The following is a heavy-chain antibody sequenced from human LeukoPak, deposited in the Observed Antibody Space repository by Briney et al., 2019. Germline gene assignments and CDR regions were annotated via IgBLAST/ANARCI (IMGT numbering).Heavy chain of an antibody. D-gene: IGHD4-17*01. CDR1: GDSISSGSYY. J-gene: IGHJ1*01. V-gene: IGHV4-39*01. CDR3: ARSYGDYLSNIQH. Sequence: PSETLSLTCIVSGDSISSGSYYWGWIRQPPGKGLEWIGSVYYSGATHYNPSLKSRATITVDTSKNQFSLKLSSVTAADTAVYYCARSYGDYLSNIQHWGQGTLVTVSS. CDR2: VYYSGAT.